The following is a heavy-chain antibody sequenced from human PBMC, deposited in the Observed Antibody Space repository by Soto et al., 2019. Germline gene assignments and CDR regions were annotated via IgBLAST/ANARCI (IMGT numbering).Heavy chain of an antibody. D-gene: IGHD5-12*01. CDR3: ANIDVDIVATLAYYFHC. J-gene: IGHJ4*02. CDR2: FYWDDDK. V-gene: IGHV2-5*02. CDR1: GFSLSTSGVG. Sequence: QITLKESGPTLVKHTQTLTLTCTFSGFSLSTSGVGVGWIRQPPGKALEWLALFYWDDDKRHSPSLKSRLTISKHTFKNQVIVTMTSIDPAHTATYYCANIDVDIVATLAYYFHCWGQGTLITVSS.